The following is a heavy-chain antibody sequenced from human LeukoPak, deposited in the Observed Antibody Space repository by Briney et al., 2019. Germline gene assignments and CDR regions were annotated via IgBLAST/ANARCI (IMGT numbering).Heavy chain of an antibody. CDR1: GFTFSGYG. Sequence: GGSLRLSCAASGFTFSGYGMHWVRQAPGKGLEWVAFIQYDGSDKYYADSVKGRFTISRGSSKNTLYLQMNSLRAEDTAVYYCAKDLGNSFDYWGQGTLVTVSS. CDR3: AKDLGNSFDY. J-gene: IGHJ4*02. CDR2: IQYDGSDK. V-gene: IGHV3-30*02. D-gene: IGHD4-23*01.